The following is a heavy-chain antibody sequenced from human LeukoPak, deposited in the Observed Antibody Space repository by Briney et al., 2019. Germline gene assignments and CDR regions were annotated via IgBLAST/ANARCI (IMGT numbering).Heavy chain of an antibody. D-gene: IGHD4-17*01. CDR1: GGSFSSYA. V-gene: IGHV1-69*05. J-gene: IGHJ4*02. Sequence: GSSVKVSCKASGGSFSSYAISWVRQAPGQGLEWMGRIVPIFGTANYAQKFQGRVTITTDESTSTAYMELSSLRSEDTAVYYCASRANYGEDYWGQGTLVTVSS. CDR2: IVPIFGTA. CDR3: ASRANYGEDY.